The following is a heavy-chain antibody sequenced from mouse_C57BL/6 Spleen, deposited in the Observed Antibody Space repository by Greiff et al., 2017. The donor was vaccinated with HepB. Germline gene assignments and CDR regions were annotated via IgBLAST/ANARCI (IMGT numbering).Heavy chain of an antibody. J-gene: IGHJ2*01. V-gene: IGHV1-59*01. CDR2: IDPSDSYT. D-gene: IGHD1-1*01. Sequence: QVQLKQPGAELVRPGTSVKLSCKASGYTFTSYWMHWVKQRPGQGLEWIGVIDPSDSYTNYNQKFKGKATLTVDTSSSTAYMQLSSLTSEDSAVYYCASRLITTPVYFDYWGQGTTLTVSS. CDR3: ASRLITTPVYFDY. CDR1: GYTFTSYW.